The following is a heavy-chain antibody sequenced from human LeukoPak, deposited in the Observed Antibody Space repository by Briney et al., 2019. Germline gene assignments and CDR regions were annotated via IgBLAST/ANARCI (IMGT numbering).Heavy chain of an antibody. V-gene: IGHV3-53*01. CDR3: ARLPGSYYFDY. Sequence: GGSLRLSCAASGFTVSSNYMSWVRQAPGKGLEWVSVIYSGGTTNYADSVKGRFTISRDNSKNTLYLQMNSLRAEDTAVYYCARLPGSYYFDYWGQGTLVTVSS. D-gene: IGHD1-26*01. CDR2: IYSGGTT. CDR1: GFTVSSNY. J-gene: IGHJ4*02.